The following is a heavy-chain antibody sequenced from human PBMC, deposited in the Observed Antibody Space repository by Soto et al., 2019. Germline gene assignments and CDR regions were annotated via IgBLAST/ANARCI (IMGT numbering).Heavy chain of an antibody. CDR2: IWFDGNTK. CDR3: ARLDGNDSNYGGFDY. Sequence: QVQLVESGGGVVQPGRSLRLSCAASGFRFRSYGMHWVRQAPGKGLEWVAVIWFDGNTKYYADSVRGRFTISRDNSKNMVDLQMDSLRAEDTAVYYCARLDGNDSNYGGFDYWGQGILVTVAS. V-gene: IGHV3-33*01. J-gene: IGHJ4*02. D-gene: IGHD4-4*01. CDR1: GFRFRSYG.